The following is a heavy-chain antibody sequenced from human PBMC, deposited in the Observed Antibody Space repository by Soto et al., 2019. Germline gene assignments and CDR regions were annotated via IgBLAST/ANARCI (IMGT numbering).Heavy chain of an antibody. CDR1: GYTFTHYG. CDR3: ARVYGSGSYIAFDI. D-gene: IGHD3-10*01. CDR2: ISAFNGNT. V-gene: IGHV1-18*01. Sequence: QVQLVQSGAEVRKPGASVKVSCKASGYTFTHYGISWVRQAPGQGLAWMGWISAFNGNTKYMENFQDRVTMTTDTSTNTPYLELRSLRSDDTAMYYCARVYGSGSYIAFDIWGQGTMVTVSS. J-gene: IGHJ3*02.